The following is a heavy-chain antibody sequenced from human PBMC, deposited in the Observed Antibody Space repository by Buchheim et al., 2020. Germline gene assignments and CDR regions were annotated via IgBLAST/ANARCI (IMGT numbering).Heavy chain of an antibody. V-gene: IGHV4-39*01. Sequence: QLHLQESGLGLVRPSETLSLTCSVPGVSIIETNYYWGWIRQAPGKGLEWIGTVSYSGTSYYNPSLQSRVTISVDTSRHQFSLSLRSVTATDSAVYYCAKSPPGSYYNWFDPWGQGT. D-gene: IGHD3-10*01. CDR1: GVSIIETNYY. CDR2: VSYSGTS. J-gene: IGHJ5*02. CDR3: AKSPPGSYYNWFDP.